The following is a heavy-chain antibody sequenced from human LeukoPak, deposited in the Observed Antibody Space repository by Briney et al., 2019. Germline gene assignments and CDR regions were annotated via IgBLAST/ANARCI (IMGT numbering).Heavy chain of an antibody. CDR3: ARDVYCSSTSCYLLDS. V-gene: IGHV1-2*02. CDR1: GYTFTAYY. J-gene: IGHJ4*02. D-gene: IGHD2-2*01. Sequence: ASVKVSCKASGYTFTAYYMHWVRQAPGQGLEWMGWLNPNSGDTNYAQKFQGRVAMIRDTSISTAYMELSRLRSDDTAVYYCARDVYCSSTSCYLLDSWGQGALVTVSS. CDR2: LNPNSGDT.